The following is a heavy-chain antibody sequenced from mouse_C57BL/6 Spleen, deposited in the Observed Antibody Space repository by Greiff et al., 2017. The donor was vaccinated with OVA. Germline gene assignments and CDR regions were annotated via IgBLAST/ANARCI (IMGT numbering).Heavy chain of an antibody. D-gene: IGHD3-1*01. J-gene: IGHJ4*01. CDR2: IDPETGGT. V-gene: IGHV1-15*01. CDR3: TLIFGYAMDY. Sequence: QVQLQQSGAELVRPGASVTLSCKASGYTFTDYEMHWVKQTPVTGLEWIGAIDPETGGTAYNQKFKGKAILTADKSSSTAYMELRSLTSEDSAVYYCTLIFGYAMDYWGQGTSVTVSS. CDR1: GYTFTDYE.